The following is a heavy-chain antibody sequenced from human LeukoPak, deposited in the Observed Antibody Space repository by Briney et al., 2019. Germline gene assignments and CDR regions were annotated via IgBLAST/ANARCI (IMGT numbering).Heavy chain of an antibody. CDR1: GFTFSNYW. D-gene: IGHD6-13*01. Sequence: GGSLRLXCAASGFTFSNYWMTWVRQAPGKGLEWVANINQHGSDKYYVDSVKGRFTISRDNAKRSVYLQMSRLRADDTALYYCAREDRQSIAAAGPLDYWGQGILVTVSS. CDR2: INQHGSDK. CDR3: AREDRQSIAAAGPLDY. J-gene: IGHJ4*02. V-gene: IGHV3-7*01.